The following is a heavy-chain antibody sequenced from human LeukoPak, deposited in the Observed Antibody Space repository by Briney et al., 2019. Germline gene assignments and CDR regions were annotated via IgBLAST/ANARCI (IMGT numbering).Heavy chain of an antibody. CDR2: ISGSGGST. CDR3: AKDRGRDYDILTGYSNYFDY. Sequence: GGSLRLSCAASGFTFSSYAMSWVCQAPGKGLEWVSAISGSGGSTYYADSVKGRFTISRDNSKNTLYLQMNSLRAEDTAVYYCAKDRGRDYDILTGYSNYFDYWGQGTLVTVSS. D-gene: IGHD3-9*01. V-gene: IGHV3-23*01. J-gene: IGHJ4*02. CDR1: GFTFSSYA.